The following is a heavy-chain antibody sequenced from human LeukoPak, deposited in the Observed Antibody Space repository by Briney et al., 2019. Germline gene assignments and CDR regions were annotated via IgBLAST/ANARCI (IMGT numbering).Heavy chain of an antibody. Sequence: ASVKVSCKASGYTFTSYGISWVRQAPGQGLEWMGWISAYNGNTNYAQKLQGRVTMTTDKSTSTAYMELRSLRSDDTAVYYCARDVELRYFDWFNYYYGMDVWGQGTTVTVSS. J-gene: IGHJ6*02. CDR1: GYTFTSYG. D-gene: IGHD3-9*01. V-gene: IGHV1-18*01. CDR2: ISAYNGNT. CDR3: ARDVELRYFDWFNYYYGMDV.